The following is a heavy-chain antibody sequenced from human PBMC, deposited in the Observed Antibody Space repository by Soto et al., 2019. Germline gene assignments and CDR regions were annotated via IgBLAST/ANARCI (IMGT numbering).Heavy chain of an antibody. Sequence: QITLKESGPTLVKPTQTLTLTCTFSGFSLSTSGVGVGWIRQPPGKALEWLALIYWDGDERSSPSLKRRLASAKETSKTQVVRTMTNTDPVDTGTYYCVHIYLDSPGYYYVFDYWGQGALVTVSS. D-gene: IGHD3-22*01. CDR1: GFSLSTSGVG. V-gene: IGHV2-5*02. J-gene: IGHJ4*02. CDR2: IYWDGDE. CDR3: VHIYLDSPGYYYVFDY.